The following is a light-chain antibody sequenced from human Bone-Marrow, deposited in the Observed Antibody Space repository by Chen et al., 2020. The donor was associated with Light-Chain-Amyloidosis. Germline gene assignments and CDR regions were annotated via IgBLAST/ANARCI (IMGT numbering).Light chain of an antibody. CDR1: RSSIGTIT. CDR3: AAWDDGLNGVL. J-gene: IGLJ2*01. V-gene: IGLV1-44*01. CDR2: FNS. Sequence: QPVLTQPPSASGTPGQRVTIPWSGSRSSIGTITVNWYQQFPGTAPKLLIYFNSQRPSGVPDRFSGSKSGTSASLAISGLQSDDEADYFCAAWDDGLNGVLFGGGTKLTVL.